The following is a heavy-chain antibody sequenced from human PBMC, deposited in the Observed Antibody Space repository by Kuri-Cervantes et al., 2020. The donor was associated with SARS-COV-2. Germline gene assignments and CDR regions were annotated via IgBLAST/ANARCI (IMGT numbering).Heavy chain of an antibody. CDR2: IYHSGST. CDR3: ARKSACSSTSCYPGAFDY. V-gene: IGHV4-30-2*01. CDR1: GGSISSGGYT. D-gene: IGHD2-2*01. Sequence: LRLSCTVSGGSISSGGYTWSWIRQPPGKGLEWIGYIYHSGSTYYNPSLKSRVTISVDRSKTQFSLKLSSVTAADTAVYYCARKSACSSTSCYPGAFDYWGQGTLVTVSS. J-gene: IGHJ4*02.